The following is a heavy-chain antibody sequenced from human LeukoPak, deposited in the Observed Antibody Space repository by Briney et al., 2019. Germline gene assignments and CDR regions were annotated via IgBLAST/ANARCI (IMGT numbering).Heavy chain of an antibody. CDR3: ARVPYYDSSGYYLYYYYGMDV. Sequence: SETLSLTCTVSGGSISSSSYYWGWIRQPPGKGLEWIGSIYYSGSTYYNPSLKSRVTISVDTSKNQFSLKLSSVTAADTAVYYCARVPYYDSSGYYLYYYYGMDVWGQGTTVTVSS. J-gene: IGHJ6*02. CDR1: GGSISSSSYY. CDR2: IYYSGST. D-gene: IGHD3-22*01. V-gene: IGHV4-39*01.